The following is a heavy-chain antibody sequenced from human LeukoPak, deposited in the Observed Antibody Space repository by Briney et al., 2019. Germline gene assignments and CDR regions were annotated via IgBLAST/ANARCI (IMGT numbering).Heavy chain of an antibody. J-gene: IGHJ4*02. Sequence: PGGSLRLSCTASGFTFGDYAMSWFRQAPGKGLEWVGLIRSKTFGGTTEYAASVKGRFTISRDDSKSIAYLQMNSLETEDTAVYYCTSEVVIWGQGTLVTVSS. CDR1: GFTFGDYA. CDR2: IRSKTFGGTT. D-gene: IGHD3-22*01. V-gene: IGHV3-49*03. CDR3: TSEVVI.